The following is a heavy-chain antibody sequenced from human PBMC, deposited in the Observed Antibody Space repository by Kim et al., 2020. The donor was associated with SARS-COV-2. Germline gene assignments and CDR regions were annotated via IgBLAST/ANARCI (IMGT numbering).Heavy chain of an antibody. Sequence: GGSLRLSCAAAGFTFANNTMLWVRQAPGKGLEWVASIVGGAVTYYADSVKGRFTISRDNSKSTLYLQMNSLRAEDTAVYYCLVKWSWGQGALVTVSS. V-gene: IGHV3-23*01. J-gene: IGHJ4*02. D-gene: IGHD2-15*01. CDR1: GFTFANNT. CDR2: IVGGAVT. CDR3: LVKWS.